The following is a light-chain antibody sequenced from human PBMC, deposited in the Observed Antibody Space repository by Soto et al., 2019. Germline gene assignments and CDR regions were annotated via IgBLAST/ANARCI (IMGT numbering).Light chain of an antibody. J-gene: IGLJ1*01. V-gene: IGLV2-14*01. CDR1: TSDVGGYNY. CDR2: EVS. Sequence: QSALTQPASVSGSPGQSITISCTGTTSDVGGYNYVSWYQQHPGKAPKLMIYEVSNRPSGVSNRFSGSKSGNTASLTISGLQAEDEAAYYCFSYTTSSAPYVFGTETKLTVL. CDR3: FSYTTSSAPYV.